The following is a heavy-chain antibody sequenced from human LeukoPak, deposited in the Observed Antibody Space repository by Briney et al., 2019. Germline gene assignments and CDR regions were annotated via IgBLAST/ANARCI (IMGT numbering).Heavy chain of an antibody. Sequence: HPGGSLRLSCAASGFTFSSYGMHWVRQAPGKGLEWVAFIRYDGSNKYYADSVKGRFTISRDNSKNTLYLQMNSLRAEDTAVYYCAKGLGLGKYAIFGVVTGHDYWGQGTLVTVSS. J-gene: IGHJ4*02. CDR1: GFTFSSYG. CDR2: IRYDGSNK. V-gene: IGHV3-30*02. CDR3: AKGLGLGKYAIFGVVTGHDY. D-gene: IGHD3-3*01.